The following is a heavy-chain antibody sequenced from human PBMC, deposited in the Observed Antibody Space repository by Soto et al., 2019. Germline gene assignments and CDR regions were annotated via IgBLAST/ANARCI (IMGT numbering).Heavy chain of an antibody. CDR3: ARSRSYYSDYYYYGMDV. J-gene: IGHJ6*01. V-gene: IGHV1-18*01. CDR1: GYTFTSYG. Sequence: ASVKVSCKASGYTFTSYGISWVRQAPGRGLEWMGWISAYNGNTNYAQKLQGRVTMTTDTSTSTAYMELRSLRSDDTAVYYCARSRSYYSDYYYYGMDVWGQGTTVTVSS. CDR2: ISAYNGNT. D-gene: IGHD1-26*01.